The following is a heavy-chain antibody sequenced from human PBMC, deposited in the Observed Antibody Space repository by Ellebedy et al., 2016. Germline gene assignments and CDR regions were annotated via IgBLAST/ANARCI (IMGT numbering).Heavy chain of an antibody. CDR3: ARGKGLQLWFIYYFDY. D-gene: IGHD3-10*01. V-gene: IGHV1-3*01. J-gene: IGHJ4*02. CDR1: GS. Sequence: ASVKVSXKASGSISWMRQAPGQGLEWMGWIDGGSGKTKYSEKFQGRVTITRDTSASRVYLDLSSLRPEDTAVYYCARGKGLQLWFIYYFDYWGQGTQVTVSS. CDR2: IDGGSGKT.